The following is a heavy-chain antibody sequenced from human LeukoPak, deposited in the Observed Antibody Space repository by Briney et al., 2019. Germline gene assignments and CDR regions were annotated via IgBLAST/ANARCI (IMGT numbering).Heavy chain of an antibody. V-gene: IGHV4-59*08. Sequence: SETLSLTCIVSGGSISSYYWSWIRQPPGKGLEWIGYIYYSGTTNYNPSLESRVTISVDTSKNQFSLRLSSVTAADTAVYFCAQPGEGYXGXGTLVTVSS. CDR1: GGSISSYY. CDR2: IYYSGTT. J-gene: IGHJ4*02. D-gene: IGHD1-1*01. CDR3: AQPGEGY.